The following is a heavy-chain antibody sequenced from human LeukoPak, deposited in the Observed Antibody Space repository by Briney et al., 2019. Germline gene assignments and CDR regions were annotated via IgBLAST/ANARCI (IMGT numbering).Heavy chain of an antibody. CDR3: ARERFSRGYTVSYYYGMDV. CDR1: GESFSGYY. V-gene: IGHV4-59*01. Sequence: SETLSLTCAVYGESFSGYYWSWIRQPPGKGLEWIGYIYYSGSTNYNPSLKSRVTISVDTSKNQFSLKLSSVTAADTAVYYCARERFSRGYTVSYYYGMDVWGQGTTVTVSS. J-gene: IGHJ6*02. D-gene: IGHD3-16*02. CDR2: IYYSGST.